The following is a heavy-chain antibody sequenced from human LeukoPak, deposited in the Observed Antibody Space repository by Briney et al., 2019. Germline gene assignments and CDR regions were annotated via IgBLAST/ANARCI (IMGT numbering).Heavy chain of an antibody. CDR3: SRDTRAADAEYFQH. V-gene: IGHV1-18*01. D-gene: IGHD2-15*01. CDR1: GYTFTSYD. J-gene: IGHJ1*01. Sequence: GASVKVSCKTSGYTFTSYDISWVRQAPGQGLEWVGWITPYNDNTNYAQKLRGRVTMTTDTSTSTAYMELRSLRSDDTAVYYCSRDTRAADAEYFQHWGQGTLVIVSS. CDR2: ITPYNDNT.